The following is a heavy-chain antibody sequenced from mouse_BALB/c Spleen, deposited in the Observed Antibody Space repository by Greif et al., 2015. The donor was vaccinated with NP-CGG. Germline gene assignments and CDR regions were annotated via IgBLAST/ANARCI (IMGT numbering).Heavy chain of an antibody. V-gene: IGHV1-9*01. Sequence: VQLQQSGAELMKPGASVKISCKATGYTFSSYWMEWVKQRPGHGLEWIGEILPGSGSTNYNEKFKGKATFTADTSSNTAYMQLSSLTSEDSAVYYCAREGLRPSNYFDYWGQGTTLTVSS. J-gene: IGHJ2*01. CDR2: ILPGSGST. CDR1: GYTFSSYW. D-gene: IGHD1-2*01. CDR3: AREGLRPSNYFDY.